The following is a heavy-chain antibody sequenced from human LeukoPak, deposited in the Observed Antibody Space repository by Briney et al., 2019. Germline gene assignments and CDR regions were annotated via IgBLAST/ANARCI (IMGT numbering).Heavy chain of an antibody. CDR1: GFTFNRYS. V-gene: IGHV3-21*01. J-gene: IGHJ6*02. CDR2: ISSGSGFI. D-gene: IGHD6-13*01. Sequence: GGSLRLSCSASGFTFNRYSMNWVRQSPGKGLEWVSFISSGSGFIYYTGSMKGRFTISRENAKNSLYLEMNSLRAEDTAVYYCARTRQGSSSWYGYYYYGMDVWGQGTTVTVS. CDR3: ARTRQGSSSWYGYYYYGMDV.